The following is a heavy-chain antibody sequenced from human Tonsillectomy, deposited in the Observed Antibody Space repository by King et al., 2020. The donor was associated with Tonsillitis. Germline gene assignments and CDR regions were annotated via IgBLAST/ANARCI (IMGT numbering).Heavy chain of an antibody. CDR1: GFPLSTSGVG. Sequence: ITLKESGPTLVKPTQTLTLTCTFSGFPLSTSGVGVGWSRHPPGKALEWLALIYWDDDNRYSPYLKSRLTLNKDTAKNPVVLTMTTMDPVDTATYYCAPGTVTTTPADSGGQGTLVTVSS. D-gene: IGHD4-17*01. CDR3: APGTVTTTPADS. J-gene: IGHJ4*02. CDR2: IYWDDDN. V-gene: IGHV2-5*02.